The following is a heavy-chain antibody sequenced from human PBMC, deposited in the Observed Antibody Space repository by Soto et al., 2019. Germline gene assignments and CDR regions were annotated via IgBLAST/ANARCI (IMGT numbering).Heavy chain of an antibody. J-gene: IGHJ6*02. CDR1: GFAFSSYA. CDR3: AKDHGSSLGYYYYYGMDV. V-gene: IGHV3-23*01. D-gene: IGHD6-13*01. CDR2: LGGTAGGGGT. Sequence: GGSLRLSCAASGFAFSSYAMSWVRQAPGKGLEWVSSLGGTAGGGGTYYADSVKGGFTITRANSKDTVYLQMNSLRADDTAVYYCAKDHGSSLGYYYYYGMDVWGQGTTVTVSS.